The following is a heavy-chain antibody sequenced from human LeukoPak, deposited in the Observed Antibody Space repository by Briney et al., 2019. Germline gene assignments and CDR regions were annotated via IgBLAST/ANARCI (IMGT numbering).Heavy chain of an antibody. Sequence: PSETLSLTCTVSGDSISGSYWNWIRQPPGKGLEWIGYIYYSGSTNYNPSLKSRVTISLDTSRNQFSLKLNSVTAADTAVYYCAKSNGYGLVDIWGQGTMVTVSS. CDR3: AKSNGYGLVDI. CDR1: GDSISGSY. V-gene: IGHV4-59*12. D-gene: IGHD3-10*01. CDR2: IYYSGST. J-gene: IGHJ3*02.